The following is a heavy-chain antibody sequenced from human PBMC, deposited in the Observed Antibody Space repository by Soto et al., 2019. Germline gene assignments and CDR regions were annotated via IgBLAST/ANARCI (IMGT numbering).Heavy chain of an antibody. V-gene: IGHV3-30-3*01. CDR2: ISDDGSTK. D-gene: IGHD3-16*01. J-gene: IGHJ5*02. Sequence: QVQLLESGGGVVQPGRSLRLSCAASGFIFSRYFMHWVRQAPGKGLEWVALISDDGSTKYYADSVTGRFTISRDNSKSTLYLQMNNLSSDDTAVLYCTRADPYVTLSVFDPWGQGTLVTVSS. CDR1: GFIFSRYF. CDR3: TRADPYVTLSVFDP.